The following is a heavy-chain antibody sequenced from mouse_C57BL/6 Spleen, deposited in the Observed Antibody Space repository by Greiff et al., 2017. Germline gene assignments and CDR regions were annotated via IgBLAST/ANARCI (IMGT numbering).Heavy chain of an antibody. CDR3: TRPSTTVVAYYFDY. Sequence: VQLQQSGAELVRPGASVKLSCTASGFNITDDYMHWVKQRPEQGLEWIGWIDPGNGDTEYASKFQGKATITADTSSNTAYLRLSSLTSEDTAVYYCTRPSTTVVAYYFDYWGQGTTLTVSS. V-gene: IGHV14-4*01. CDR2: IDPGNGDT. J-gene: IGHJ2*01. D-gene: IGHD1-1*01. CDR1: GFNITDDY.